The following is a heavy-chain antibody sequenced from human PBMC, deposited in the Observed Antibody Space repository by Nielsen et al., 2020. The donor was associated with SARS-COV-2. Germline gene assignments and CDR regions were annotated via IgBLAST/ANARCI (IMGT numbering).Heavy chain of an antibody. CDR2: IKQDGSEE. J-gene: IGHJ6*02. D-gene: IGHD6-6*01. V-gene: IGHV3-7*02. Sequence: VRQMPGKGLEWVASIKQDGSEEYYVDSVKGRFIISRDNAKNSLYLQLNSLRAEDTAVYYCARWGGHSTSSSYYYGVDVWGQGTTVTVSS. CDR3: ARWGGHSTSSSYYYGVDV.